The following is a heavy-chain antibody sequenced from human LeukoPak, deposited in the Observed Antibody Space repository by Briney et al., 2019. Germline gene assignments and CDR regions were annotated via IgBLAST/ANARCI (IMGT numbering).Heavy chain of an antibody. CDR1: GFTFSSYA. CDR3: AKFGDVDTAVGDFDY. Sequence: PGGSLRLSCAASGFTFSSYAMSWVRQAPGKGLEWVSAISGSGGSTYYADSVKGRFTISRDNSKNTLYLQMNSLRAEDTAVYYCAKFGDVDTAVGDFDYWGQGTLVTVSS. CDR2: ISGSGGST. J-gene: IGHJ4*02. D-gene: IGHD5-18*01. V-gene: IGHV3-23*01.